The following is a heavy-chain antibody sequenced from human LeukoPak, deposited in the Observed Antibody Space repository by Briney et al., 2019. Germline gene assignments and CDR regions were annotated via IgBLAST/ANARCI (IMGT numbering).Heavy chain of an antibody. CDR3: ACLDSSGYRPFDY. Sequence: GGSLRLSCAASGFTFSSYGMHWVRQAPGKGLEWVAVIWYDGSNKYYADSVKGRFTISRDNSKNTLYLQMNSLRAEDTAVYYCACLDSSGYRPFDYWGQGTLVTVSS. CDR1: GFTFSSYG. D-gene: IGHD3-22*01. CDR2: IWYDGSNK. J-gene: IGHJ4*02. V-gene: IGHV3-33*01.